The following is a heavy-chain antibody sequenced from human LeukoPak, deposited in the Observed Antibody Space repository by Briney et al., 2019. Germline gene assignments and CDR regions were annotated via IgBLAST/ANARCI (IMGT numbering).Heavy chain of an antibody. Sequence: SETLSLTCTVSGGSISSYYWSWIRQPAGKGLEWIGRIYTSGSTNYNPSLKSRVAMSVDTSKNQFSLNMSSVTAADTAVYYCARVLRFLGDAFDYWGQGILVTVYS. J-gene: IGHJ4*02. D-gene: IGHD3-3*01. V-gene: IGHV4-4*07. CDR1: GGSISSYY. CDR3: ARVLRFLGDAFDY. CDR2: IYTSGST.